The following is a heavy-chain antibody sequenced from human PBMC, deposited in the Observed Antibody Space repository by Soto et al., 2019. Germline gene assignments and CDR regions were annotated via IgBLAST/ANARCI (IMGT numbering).Heavy chain of an antibody. CDR3: AKDDDSGSGSYRYYYGYHGIDF. CDR2: ISGNSEIT. CDR1: GFTFSTYA. V-gene: IGHV3-23*01. D-gene: IGHD3-10*01. Sequence: EEQLLESGGGLIHPGGSLRLSCAASGFTFSTYAISWVRQAPGKGLEWVSTISGNSEITYYADSVKGRFTISKDSSKNTVYLQMSSLRAEDIAAYYWAKDDDSGSGSYRYYYGYHGIDFWGQGTVVTVSS. J-gene: IGHJ6*02.